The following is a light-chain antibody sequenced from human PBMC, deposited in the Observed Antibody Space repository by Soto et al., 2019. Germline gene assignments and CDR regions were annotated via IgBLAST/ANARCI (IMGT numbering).Light chain of an antibody. Sequence: DIQMTQSPSSLSASVGDRVTITCRASQSISSSLNWYQEKPGKAPKLLIYAASSLQSGVPSRFSGSGSGTYFNLTISSLQPEDFATYYCQQSYSTPYTFGQGTKLEIK. CDR2: AAS. V-gene: IGKV1-39*01. CDR3: QQSYSTPYT. J-gene: IGKJ2*01. CDR1: QSISSS.